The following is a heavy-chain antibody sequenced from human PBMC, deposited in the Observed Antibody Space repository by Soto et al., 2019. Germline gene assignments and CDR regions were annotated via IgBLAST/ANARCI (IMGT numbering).Heavy chain of an antibody. CDR3: ARVETVTTSFWFDP. Sequence: QAQLQESGPGLVKPSQTLSLTCTVSGGSISSGGYYWSWIRQHPGKGLEWIGYIYYSGSTYYNPSLKSRVTISVDTSKNQFSLKLSSVTAADTAVYYCARVETVTTSFWFDPWGQGTLVTVSS. D-gene: IGHD4-17*01. V-gene: IGHV4-31*03. CDR1: GGSISSGGYY. CDR2: IYYSGST. J-gene: IGHJ5*02.